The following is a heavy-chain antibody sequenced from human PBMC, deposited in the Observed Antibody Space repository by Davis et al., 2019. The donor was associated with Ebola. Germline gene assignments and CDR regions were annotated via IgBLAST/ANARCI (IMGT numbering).Heavy chain of an antibody. CDR1: GYTFTSYD. Sequence: ASVKVSCKASGYTFTSYDINWVRQATGQGLEWMGWMNPNSGNTGYAQKFQDWVTMTRDTSISTAYMELSTLRSDDTAVYFCARGGSSFYYGMDVWGQGTTVTVSS. CDR2: MNPNSGNT. CDR3: ARGGSSFYYGMDV. D-gene: IGHD3-10*01. J-gene: IGHJ6*02. V-gene: IGHV1-8*01.